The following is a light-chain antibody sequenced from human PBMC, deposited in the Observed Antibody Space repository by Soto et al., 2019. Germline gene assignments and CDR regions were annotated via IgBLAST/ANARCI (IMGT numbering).Light chain of an antibody. CDR2: DAS. CDR3: QQCYMGWT. J-gene: IGKJ1*01. Sequence: DIQMTQSPSTLSASVGDRVTITCRASQSIGRFLAWYQHQPGKAPKLLIYDASTLESGVPSRFSGTGSETEFSFSITILQPEDFGTYYCQQCYMGWTFGQGTKVDFK. CDR1: QSIGRF. V-gene: IGKV1-5*01.